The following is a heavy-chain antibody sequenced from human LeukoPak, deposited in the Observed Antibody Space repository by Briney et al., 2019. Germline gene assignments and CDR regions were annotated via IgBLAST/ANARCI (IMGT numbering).Heavy chain of an antibody. Sequence: PGGSLRLSCAASGFTFDDYAMHWVRQAPGKGLEWVSLISWDGGSTYYADSVKGRFTISRDNSKNSLYLQMNSLRAEDTALYYCAKDIGRMATYGAFLNWGQGTLVTVSS. CDR2: ISWDGGST. D-gene: IGHD5-24*01. V-gene: IGHV3-43D*03. J-gene: IGHJ4*02. CDR3: AKDIGRMATYGAFLN. CDR1: GFTFDDYA.